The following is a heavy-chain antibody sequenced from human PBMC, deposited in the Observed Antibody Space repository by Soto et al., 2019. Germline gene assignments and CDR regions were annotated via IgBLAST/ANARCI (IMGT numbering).Heavy chain of an antibody. V-gene: IGHV4-38-2*01. D-gene: IGHD1-1*01. CDR1: VYSISSGLY. J-gene: IGHJ5*02. CDR2: IYRGGIT. CDR3: AIGNPDWFDP. Sequence: KTSETLSLTCAFSVYSISSGLYWGWIRQPPGKGLEWIGTIYRGGITYYNPSLKSRVTISIDTSKNHFSLRLSSVTATDTAVYFCAIGNPDWFDPLGQGTLDTVSS.